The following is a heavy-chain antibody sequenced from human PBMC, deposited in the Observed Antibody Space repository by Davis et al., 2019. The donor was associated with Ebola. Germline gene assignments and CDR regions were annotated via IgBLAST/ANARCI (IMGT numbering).Heavy chain of an antibody. CDR3: ATDPNPLTGGGVEDAFDI. Sequence: PGGSLRLSCAASGFTFSSYGMHWVRQAPGKGLEWVAVISYDGSNKYYADSVKGRFTISRDNSMNTLYLQMNSLRAEDTALYYCATDPNPLTGGGVEDAFDIWGRGTMVTVSS. V-gene: IGHV3-30*03. D-gene: IGHD7-27*01. CDR2: ISYDGSNK. CDR1: GFTFSSYG. J-gene: IGHJ3*02.